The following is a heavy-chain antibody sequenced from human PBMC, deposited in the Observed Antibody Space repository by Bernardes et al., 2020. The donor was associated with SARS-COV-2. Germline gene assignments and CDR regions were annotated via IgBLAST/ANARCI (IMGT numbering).Heavy chain of an antibody. J-gene: IGHJ6*02. CDR2: IRNKVTNQST. CDR1: GFTFSDHY. D-gene: IGHD3-22*01. Sequence: GGSLRLSCAASGFTFSDHYLDWVRQAPGKGLEWIGRIRNKVTNQSTKYAASVEGRFIISRDDSRQLLYLQMNSLKTEDTAVYYCAREVPKHRDSSGYAHYYYAMDVWGQGTTVTVSS. V-gene: IGHV3-72*01. CDR3: AREVPKHRDSSGYAHYYYAMDV.